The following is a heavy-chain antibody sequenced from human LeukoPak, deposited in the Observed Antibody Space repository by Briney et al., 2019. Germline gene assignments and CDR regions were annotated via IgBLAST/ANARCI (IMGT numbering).Heavy chain of an antibody. V-gene: IGHV4-34*01. CDR2: INHSGST. CDR3: ARGLRSVDY. J-gene: IGHJ4*02. CDR1: GGSFSGYY. Sequence: SEILSLTCAVYGGSFSGYYWSWIRQPPGKGLEWIGEINHSGSTNYNPSLKSRVTISVDTSKNQFSLKLSSVTAADTAVYYCARGLRSVDYWGQGTLVTVSS.